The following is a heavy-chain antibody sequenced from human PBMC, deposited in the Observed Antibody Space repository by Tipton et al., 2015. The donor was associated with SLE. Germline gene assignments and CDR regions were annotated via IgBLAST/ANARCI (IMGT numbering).Heavy chain of an antibody. CDR1: GFTFTSSA. CDR2: IVVGSGNT. CDR3: AAGLYGSNAFDI. D-gene: IGHD3-10*01. J-gene: IGHJ3*02. V-gene: IGHV1-58*02. Sequence: QLVQSGPEVKKPGTSVKVSCKASGFTFTSSAMQWARQARGQRLEWIGWIVVGSGNTNYAQKFQERVTITRDMSTSTAYMELSSLRSEDTAVYYCAAGLYGSNAFDIWGQGTMVTVSS.